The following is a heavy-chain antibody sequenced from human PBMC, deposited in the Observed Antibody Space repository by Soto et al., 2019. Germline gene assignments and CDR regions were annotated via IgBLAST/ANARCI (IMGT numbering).Heavy chain of an antibody. CDR3: AHSVLATVVTTNWFDP. J-gene: IGHJ5*02. CDR1: GYSFTSYA. CDR2: INAGNGNT. V-gene: IGHV1-3*01. D-gene: IGHD2-21*02. Sequence: ASVKVSCKASGYSFTSYAMHWVRQAPGQRLEWMGWINAGNGNTKYSQKFQGRITITKDTSKNQVVLTMTNMDPVDTATYYCAHSVLATVVTTNWFDPWGQGTLVTVSS.